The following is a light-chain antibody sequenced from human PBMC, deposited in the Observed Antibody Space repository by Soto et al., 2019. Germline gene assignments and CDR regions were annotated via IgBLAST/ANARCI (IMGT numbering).Light chain of an antibody. Sequence: QAASVSGSPGQSITISCTGISSDIGGYNYVSWYQQLPGKAPKLMIYDVSNRRSGVSNRFSGSKSGNTASLTISGLQAEDEADYYCYSYTSSSTVLFGGRTKLTVL. CDR2: DVS. CDR3: YSYTSSSTVL. J-gene: IGLJ2*01. V-gene: IGLV2-14*03. CDR1: SSDIGGYNY.